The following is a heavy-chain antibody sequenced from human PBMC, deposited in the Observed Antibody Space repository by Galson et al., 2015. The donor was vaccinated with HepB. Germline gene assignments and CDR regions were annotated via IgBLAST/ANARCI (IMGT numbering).Heavy chain of an antibody. V-gene: IGHV3-49*03. Sequence: SLRLSCAASGFIFGDFAMSWFRPAPGKGLEWVGFIRSKAYGGTTEYVASVKGRFTISRDDSKSIAYLHMNSLKTDDTAVYYCSRAPQGAYGDYGDYWGQGTLVTVSS. J-gene: IGHJ4*02. D-gene: IGHD4-17*01. CDR2: IRSKAYGGTT. CDR3: SRAPQGAYGDYGDY. CDR1: GFIFGDFA.